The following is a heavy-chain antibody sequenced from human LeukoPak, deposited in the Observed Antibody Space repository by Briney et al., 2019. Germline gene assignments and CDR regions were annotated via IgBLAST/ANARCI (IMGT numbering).Heavy chain of an antibody. Sequence: KTGGSLRLSCAASGFTFSNAWMNWVRQAPGKGLEWVGRIKSKTDGGTTDYAAPVKGRFTMSRDDSKNTLYLQMNSLKTEDTAVYYCSTGRGYSPDAACDIWGQGTMVSVSS. CDR1: GFTFSNAW. CDR2: IKSKTDGGTT. J-gene: IGHJ3*02. V-gene: IGHV3-15*01. D-gene: IGHD5-18*01. CDR3: STGRGYSPDAACDI.